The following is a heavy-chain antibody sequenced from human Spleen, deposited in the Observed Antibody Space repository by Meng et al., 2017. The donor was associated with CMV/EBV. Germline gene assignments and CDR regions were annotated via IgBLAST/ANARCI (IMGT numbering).Heavy chain of an antibody. CDR1: GGSISSSSYY. CDR2: IYYSGST. V-gene: IGHV4-30-4*08. D-gene: IGHD3-22*01. CDR3: AGWGSSGYYRY. J-gene: IGHJ4*02. Sequence: SETLSLTCTVSGGSISSSSYYWSWIRQPPGKGLEWIGYIYYSGSTYYNPSLKSRVTISIDTSKNQFSLKLSSVTAADTAVYYCAGWGSSGYYRYWGQGTLVTVSS.